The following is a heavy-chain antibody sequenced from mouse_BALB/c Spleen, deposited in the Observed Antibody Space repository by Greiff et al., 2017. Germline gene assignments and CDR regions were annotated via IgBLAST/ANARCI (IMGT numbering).Heavy chain of an antibody. J-gene: IGHJ2*01. CDR3: ARDRGGYDYFDY. D-gene: IGHD2-2*01. Sequence: EVKLMESGGGLVKPGGSLKLSCAASGFTFSSYAMSWVRQSPEKRLEWVAEISSGGSYTYYPDTVTGRFTISRDNAKNTLYLEMSSLRSEDTAMYYCARDRGGYDYFDYWGQGTTLTVSS. CDR2: ISSGGSYT. V-gene: IGHV5-9-4*01. CDR1: GFTFSSYA.